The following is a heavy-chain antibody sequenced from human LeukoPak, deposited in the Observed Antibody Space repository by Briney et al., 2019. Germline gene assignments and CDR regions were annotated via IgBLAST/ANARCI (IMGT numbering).Heavy chain of an antibody. D-gene: IGHD6-19*01. Sequence: SETLSLTCTVSGGSISSSSYYWNWIRQPPGKGLEWIGYIYYSGSTNYNPSLKSRVTISVDTSKNQFSLKPSSVTAADTAVYYCARGGIALAGTLGYWGQGALATVSS. J-gene: IGHJ4*02. CDR3: ARGGIALAGTLGY. V-gene: IGHV4-61*01. CDR2: IYYSGST. CDR1: GGSISSSSYY.